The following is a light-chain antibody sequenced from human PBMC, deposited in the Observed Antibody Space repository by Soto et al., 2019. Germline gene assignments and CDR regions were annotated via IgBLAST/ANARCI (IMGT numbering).Light chain of an antibody. CDR3: QSYDSSLSGWL. Sequence: QSVLTQPPSVSGAPGQRVTISCTGSSSNIGAGYNVHWYQQVPGTAPKLLIYGDSNRPSGVPDRFSCSKSGTSASLAITGLQAEDEADYYCQSYDSSLSGWLFGGGTKLTVL. CDR2: GDS. J-gene: IGLJ3*02. V-gene: IGLV1-40*01. CDR1: SSNIGAGYN.